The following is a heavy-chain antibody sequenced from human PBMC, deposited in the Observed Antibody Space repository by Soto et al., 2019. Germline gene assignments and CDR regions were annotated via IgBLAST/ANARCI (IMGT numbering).Heavy chain of an antibody. V-gene: IGHV3-48*02. CDR1: GFTFSSYA. D-gene: IGHD6-13*01. CDR3: ARESSSYNWFDP. J-gene: IGHJ5*02. Sequence: GGSLRLSCAASGFTFSSYAMSWVRQAPGKGLEWVSYISSSSSTIYYADSVKGRFTISRDNAKNSLYLQMNSLRDEDTAVYYCARESSSYNWFDPWGQGTLVTSPQ. CDR2: ISSSSSTI.